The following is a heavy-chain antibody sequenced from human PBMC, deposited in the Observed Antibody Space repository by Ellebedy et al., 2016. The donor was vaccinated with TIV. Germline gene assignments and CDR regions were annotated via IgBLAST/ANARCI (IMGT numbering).Heavy chain of an antibody. J-gene: IGHJ6*03. Sequence: GESLKISXAASGFTFSSYGMHWVRQAPGKGLEWVAVILHDGTEEKYADSVKGRFVISRDNSKNTLYLQMSSLRPEDTAVYFCAKAAGSSCRSNTCYSKPFFYYYYMDVWGKGTTVTVSS. CDR3: AKAAGSSCRSNTCYSKPFFYYYYMDV. CDR2: ILHDGTEE. V-gene: IGHV3-30*18. CDR1: GFTFSSYG. D-gene: IGHD2-15*01.